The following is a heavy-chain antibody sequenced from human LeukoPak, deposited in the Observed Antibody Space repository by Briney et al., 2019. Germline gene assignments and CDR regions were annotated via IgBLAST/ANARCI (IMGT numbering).Heavy chain of an antibody. Sequence: SQTLSLTCTLSGGSISSGDYYWSWIRQPPGKGLEWIGYIYYSGSTYYNPSLKSRVTISVDTSKNQFSLKLSSVTAADTAVYYCARGGGSYSMDPYPSIDYWGQGTLVTVSS. J-gene: IGHJ4*02. CDR1: GGSISSGDYY. D-gene: IGHD1-26*01. V-gene: IGHV4-30-4*08. CDR3: ARGGGSYSMDPYPSIDY. CDR2: IYYSGST.